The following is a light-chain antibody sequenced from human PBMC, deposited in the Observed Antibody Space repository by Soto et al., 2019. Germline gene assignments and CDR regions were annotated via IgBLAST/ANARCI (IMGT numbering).Light chain of an antibody. CDR2: KAS. J-gene: IGKJ3*01. Sequence: DIQMTQSPSTLSASVGDRVTLTCRAGQYISTWLAWYQQKPGKAPKLLIFKASSLESGVPSRFSGSGSGTEFSLTISSLQPDDFATYYCQQYNSYSSFGPGSKVDIK. V-gene: IGKV1-5*03. CDR3: QQYNSYSS. CDR1: QYISTW.